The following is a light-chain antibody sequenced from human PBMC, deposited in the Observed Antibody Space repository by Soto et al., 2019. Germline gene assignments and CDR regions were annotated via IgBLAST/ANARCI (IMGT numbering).Light chain of an antibody. CDR1: QSVSSSY. Sequence: IVLTHSPGTLSLSPGERAALSCRGIQSVSSSYLAWYQQKPGQAPRLLIYGASSRATGIPDRFSGSGSGTDFTLTISRLEPEDFAVYYCQQYGSSPPITFGQGTRLEIK. CDR3: QQYGSSPPIT. CDR2: GAS. J-gene: IGKJ5*01. V-gene: IGKV3-20*01.